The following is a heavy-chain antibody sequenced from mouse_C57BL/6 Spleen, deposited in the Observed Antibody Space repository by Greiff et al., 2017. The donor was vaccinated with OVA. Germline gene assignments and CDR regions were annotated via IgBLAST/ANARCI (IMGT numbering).Heavy chain of an antibody. CDR1: GFSLTSYG. D-gene: IGHD1-1*01. Sequence: VKLMESGPGLVQPSQSLSITCTVSGFSLTSYGVHWVRQSPGKGLEWLGVIWSGGSTDYNAAFISRLSISKDNSKSQVFFKMNSLQADDTAIYYCARPYYYGSSYYFDYWGQGTTLTVSS. J-gene: IGHJ2*01. CDR3: ARPYYYGSSYYFDY. CDR2: IWSGGST. V-gene: IGHV2-2*01.